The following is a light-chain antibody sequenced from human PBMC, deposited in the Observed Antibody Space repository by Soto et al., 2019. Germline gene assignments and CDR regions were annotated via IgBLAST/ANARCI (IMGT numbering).Light chain of an antibody. CDR1: SGSVSPSHY. V-gene: IGLV8-61*01. CDR2: STN. J-gene: IGLJ3*02. Sequence: QTVVTQEPSFSVSPGGTITLTCGLSSGSVSPSHYPSWYQQTPGQAPRTLIYSTNTRSSGVPDRFSGSILGNKAALTITGAQADDESDYSCVLYMGSGIWVFGGGTKVTVL. CDR3: VLYMGSGIWV.